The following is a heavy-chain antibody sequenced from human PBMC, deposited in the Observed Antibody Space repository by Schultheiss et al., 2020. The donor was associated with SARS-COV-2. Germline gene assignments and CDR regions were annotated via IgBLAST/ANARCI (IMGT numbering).Heavy chain of an antibody. D-gene: IGHD3-22*01. Sequence: SETLSLTCTVSGGSISSSSYYWGWIRQPPGKGLEWIGSIYYSGSTYYNPSLKSRVTISVDTSKNQFSLKLSSVTAADTAVYYCARADYYDRGFDPWGQGTLVTVSS. J-gene: IGHJ5*02. CDR3: ARADYYDRGFDP. CDR1: GGSISSSSYY. CDR2: IYYSGST. V-gene: IGHV4-39*01.